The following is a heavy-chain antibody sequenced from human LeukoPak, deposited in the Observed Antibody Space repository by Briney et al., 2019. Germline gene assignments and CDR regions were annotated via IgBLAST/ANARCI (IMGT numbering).Heavy chain of an antibody. D-gene: IGHD6-13*01. Sequence: SVKVSCKASGGTFISYAISWVRQAPGQGHEWMGGIIPIFGTANYAQKFQGRVTITTDESTSTAYMELSSLRSEDTAVYYCARGIAALYMDVWGKGTTVTVSS. V-gene: IGHV1-69*05. CDR2: IIPIFGTA. J-gene: IGHJ6*03. CDR3: ARGIAALYMDV. CDR1: GGTFISYA.